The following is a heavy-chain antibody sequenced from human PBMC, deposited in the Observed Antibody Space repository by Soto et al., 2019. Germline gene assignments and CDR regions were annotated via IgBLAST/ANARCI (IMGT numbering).Heavy chain of an antibody. V-gene: IGHV3-21*01. Sequence: PGGSLRLSCAASGFSFSTSIMYWVRQAPGKGLEWVSSISSTGSFIYYADSLKGRFTISRDNADNSPFLQMNNLRAEDTAVYYCARLSRANYDFWSGDYYFDSWGQGTLVTVPS. CDR1: GFSFSTSI. CDR2: ISSTGSFI. CDR3: ARLSRANYDFWSGDYYFDS. J-gene: IGHJ4*02. D-gene: IGHD3-3*01.